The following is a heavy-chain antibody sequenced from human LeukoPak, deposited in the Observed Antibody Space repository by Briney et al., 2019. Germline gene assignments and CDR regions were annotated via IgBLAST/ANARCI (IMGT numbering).Heavy chain of an antibody. Sequence: PGGSLRLSCVASGXTFSSYGMYWVRQAPGKGLEWVAVIWYDGSNKYYADSVKGRFTISRDNSKNTLYVQVNSLRAEDTAVYYCARGIGTGPYYVDSWGQGTLVTVSS. CDR1: GXTFSSYG. J-gene: IGHJ4*02. CDR2: IWYDGSNK. CDR3: ARGIGTGPYYVDS. V-gene: IGHV3-33*01. D-gene: IGHD3/OR15-3a*01.